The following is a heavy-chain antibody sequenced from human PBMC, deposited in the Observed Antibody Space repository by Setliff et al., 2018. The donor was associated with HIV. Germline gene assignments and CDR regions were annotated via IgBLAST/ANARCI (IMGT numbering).Heavy chain of an antibody. Sequence: SETLSLTCIVSGGSISSSSYYWGWVRQPPGKGLEWIASIYYSGSTYHNPSLNNRVSISVDTPKNQFSLKVTSVTAADTAIYYCARGATWGKVVITVPNWFDPWGQGTLVTVSS. V-gene: IGHV4-39*01. CDR3: ARGATWGKVVITVPNWFDP. CDR1: GGSISSSSYY. CDR2: IYYSGST. D-gene: IGHD3-22*01. J-gene: IGHJ5*02.